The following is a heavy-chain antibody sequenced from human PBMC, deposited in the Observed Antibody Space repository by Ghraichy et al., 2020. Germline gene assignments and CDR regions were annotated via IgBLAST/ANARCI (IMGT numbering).Heavy chain of an antibody. Sequence: LSLTCAASGFTFSSYSMNWVRQAPGKGLEWVSSISSSSSYIYYADSVKGRFTISRDNAKNSLYLQMNSLRAEDTAVYYCAREGEEPWFDYWGQGTLVTVSS. D-gene: IGHD3-16*01. V-gene: IGHV3-21*01. CDR2: ISSSSSYI. CDR3: AREGEEPWFDY. J-gene: IGHJ4*02. CDR1: GFTFSSYS.